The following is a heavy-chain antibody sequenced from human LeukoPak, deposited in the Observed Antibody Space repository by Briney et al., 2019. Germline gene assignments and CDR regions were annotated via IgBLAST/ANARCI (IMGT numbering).Heavy chain of an antibody. CDR3: ARESTSLRGAFDP. V-gene: IGHV3-53*04. J-gene: IGHJ5*02. CDR1: GFTVRNNH. CDR2: IDSRDNT. Sequence: GGSLRLPCAASGFTVRNNHMSWVRQAPGKGLEWVSVIDSRDNTYHADSVKGRFTISRHTSKNTLYLQMNSLRAEDTAVYYCARESTSLRGAFDPWGPGTLVTVSS. D-gene: IGHD5-24*01.